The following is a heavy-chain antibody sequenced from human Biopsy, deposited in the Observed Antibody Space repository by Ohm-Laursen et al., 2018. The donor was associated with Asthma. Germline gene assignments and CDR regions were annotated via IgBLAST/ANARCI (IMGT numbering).Heavy chain of an antibody. D-gene: IGHD3-22*01. V-gene: IGHV1-69*04. CDR3: ARSYDTDSYPVLVLDY. J-gene: IGHJ4*02. Sequence: SSVKVSCKASGGSFSNLAFSWVRQVPGHGLEWMGTILTKFDITSYAEKFQGRVTITADKSTSTTYMELSRLRSEDTAVYYCARSYDTDSYPVLVLDYWGQGTLVTVSS. CDR2: ILTKFDIT. CDR1: GGSFSNLA.